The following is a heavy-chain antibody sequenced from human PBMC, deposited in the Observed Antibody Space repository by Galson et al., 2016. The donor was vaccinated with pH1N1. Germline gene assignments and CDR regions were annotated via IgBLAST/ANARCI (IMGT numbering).Heavy chain of an antibody. Sequence: SLRLSCATSGFSFSTYGMHWARQAPGKGLEWVAVIWPDGTNKYYGDSVKGRFTISRDNPQNTLYLQMNSLRVEDTAIYYCARGWFDYSGYHDYWGQGTLVTVSS. J-gene: IGHJ4*02. V-gene: IGHV3-33*01. D-gene: IGHD5-12*01. CDR1: GFSFSTYG. CDR2: IWPDGTNK. CDR3: ARGWFDYSGYHDY.